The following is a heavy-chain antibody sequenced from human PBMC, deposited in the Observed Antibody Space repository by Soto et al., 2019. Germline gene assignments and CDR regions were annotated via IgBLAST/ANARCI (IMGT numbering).Heavy chain of an antibody. V-gene: IGHV4-59*08. Sequence: SETLSLTCTVSGGSISSYYWSWIRQPPGKGLEWIGYIYYSGSTNYNPSLKSRVTISVDTSKNQFSLKLSAVTAADTAVYYCARLAGYSSGYYPNWFDPGGQGTLVTVSS. CDR2: IYYSGST. D-gene: IGHD3-22*01. CDR3: ARLAGYSSGYYPNWFDP. J-gene: IGHJ5*02. CDR1: GGSISSYY.